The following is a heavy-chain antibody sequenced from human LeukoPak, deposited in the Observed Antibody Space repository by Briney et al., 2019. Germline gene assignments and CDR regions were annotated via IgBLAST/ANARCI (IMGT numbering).Heavy chain of an antibody. CDR1: GGSFSGYY. V-gene: IGHV4-34*01. J-gene: IGHJ4*02. CDR2: INHSGST. Sequence: PSETLSLTCAVYGGSFSGYYWSWIRQPPGKGLEWIGEINHSGSTNYNPSLKSRVTISVDTSKNRFSLKLSSVTAADTAVYYCARGYCTNGVCQYYFDYWGQGTLVTVSS. D-gene: IGHD2-8*01. CDR3: ARGYCTNGVCQYYFDY.